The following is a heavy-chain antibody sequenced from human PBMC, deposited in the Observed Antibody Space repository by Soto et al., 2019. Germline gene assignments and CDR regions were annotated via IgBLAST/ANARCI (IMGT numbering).Heavy chain of an antibody. CDR3: HFSSSHPLSGMDV. CDR2: ISGSGGGT. Sequence: EVQLLESGGGLVQPGGSLRLSCAASGFTFSSYAMSWVRQAPGKGLEWVSAISGSGGGTYYADSVKGRFTISRDNSKNTLYLQMNTLRAEDVAFYHCHFSSSHPLSGMDVWGQGTTVTVSS. CDR1: GFTFSSYA. J-gene: IGHJ6*02. D-gene: IGHD2-2*01. V-gene: IGHV3-23*01.